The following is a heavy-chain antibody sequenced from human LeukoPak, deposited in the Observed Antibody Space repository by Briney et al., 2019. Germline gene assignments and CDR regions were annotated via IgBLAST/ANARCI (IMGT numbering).Heavy chain of an antibody. Sequence: ASVKVSCKASGYTFTSYGISWVRQAPGQGLEWMGWISTYNGNTNYAQNLQGRVTMTRDTSTSTAYMELRSLRSDDTAIYYCARDLGSGWQRNFDYWGQGTLVTVSS. D-gene: IGHD6-19*01. J-gene: IGHJ4*02. V-gene: IGHV1-18*01. CDR2: ISTYNGNT. CDR3: ARDLGSGWQRNFDY. CDR1: GYTFTSYG.